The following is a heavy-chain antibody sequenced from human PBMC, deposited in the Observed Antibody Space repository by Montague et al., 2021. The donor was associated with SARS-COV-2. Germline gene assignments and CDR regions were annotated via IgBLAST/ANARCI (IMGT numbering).Heavy chain of an antibody. CDR1: GFTFSSYW. J-gene: IGHJ4*02. D-gene: IGHD3-22*01. CDR3: AREYFDNSGMGHY. V-gene: IGHV3-7*01. CDR2: IKEDGSEK. Sequence: SLSLSCSASGFTFSSYWMSWVRQAPGKGLEWVANIKEDGSEKQYVGSVKGRFTISRDNAKDSLYLQMNSLRAEDTAVYYCAREYFDNSGMGHYWGQGTLVTVSS.